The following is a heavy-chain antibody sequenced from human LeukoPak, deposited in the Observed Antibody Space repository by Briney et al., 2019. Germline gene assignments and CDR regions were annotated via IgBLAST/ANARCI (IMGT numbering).Heavy chain of an antibody. CDR2: ISSSDTQV. V-gene: IGHV3-21*01. CDR3: AREQLLRGIDY. Sequence: GALRLSCAASGFTFTSYDMNWVRQAPGKGLEWLSLISSSDTQVYYADSVKGRFTISRDNAEKTLYLQMNSLRAEDTAVYYCAREQLLRGIDYWGQGTRVTVSS. D-gene: IGHD3-10*01. J-gene: IGHJ4*02. CDR1: GFTFTSYD.